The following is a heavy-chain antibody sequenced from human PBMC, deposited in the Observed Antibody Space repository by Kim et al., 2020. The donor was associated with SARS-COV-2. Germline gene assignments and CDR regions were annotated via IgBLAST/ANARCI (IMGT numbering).Heavy chain of an antibody. CDR1: GGTFSSYA. D-gene: IGHD2-2*01. Sequence: SVKVSCKASGGTFSSYAISWVRQAPGQGLEWMGRIIPILGIANYAQKFQGRVTITADKSTSTAYMELSSLRSEDTAVYYCARDPAVVPAPLVDYYYGMD. V-gene: IGHV1-69*04. CDR3: ARDPAVVPAPLVDYYYGMD. J-gene: IGHJ6*01. CDR2: IIPILGIA.